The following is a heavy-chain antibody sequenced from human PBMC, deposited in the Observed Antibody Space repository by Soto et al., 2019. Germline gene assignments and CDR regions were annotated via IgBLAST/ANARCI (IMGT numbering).Heavy chain of an antibody. Sequence: PGGSLRLSCTARGFALTPYAMHWVRQAPGKGLEWVAVISYDGSNKYYADSVKGRFTISRDNSKNTLYLQMNSQRAEDTAVYYCARGGEYWGQGTLVTVSS. CDR3: ARGGEY. D-gene: IGHD3-16*01. CDR2: ISYDGSNK. CDR1: GFALTPYA. V-gene: IGHV3-30-3*01. J-gene: IGHJ4*02.